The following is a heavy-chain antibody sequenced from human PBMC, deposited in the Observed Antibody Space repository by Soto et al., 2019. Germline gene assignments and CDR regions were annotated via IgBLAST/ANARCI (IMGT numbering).Heavy chain of an antibody. Sequence: SETPALTCTVSGGSLSRYYWSWVRQPPGKGLEWIGDIYYSGSTNYNPSLKSRVTIPVDTSKNQFSLKLSSVTAADTAVYYCARGEQLVPDYYYYYYMDVWGKGTTVTVSS. V-gene: IGHV4-59*01. CDR1: GGSLSRYY. CDR3: ARGEQLVPDYYYYYYMDV. CDR2: IYYSGST. J-gene: IGHJ6*03. D-gene: IGHD6-13*01.